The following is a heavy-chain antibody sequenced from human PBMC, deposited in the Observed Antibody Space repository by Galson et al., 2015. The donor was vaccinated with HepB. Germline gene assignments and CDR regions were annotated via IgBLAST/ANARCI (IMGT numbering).Heavy chain of an antibody. Sequence: SVKVSCKASGYTFTGYYIHWVRQAPGQGLEWMGWINPNSGGTNYAQKFQGRVTMTRDTSISTAYMELSRLRSDDTAVYYCARVMYYGDLYYYYGMDVWGQGTTVTVSS. CDR3: ARVMYYGDLYYYYGMDV. V-gene: IGHV1-2*02. CDR2: INPNSGGT. CDR1: GYTFTGYY. J-gene: IGHJ6*02. D-gene: IGHD4-17*01.